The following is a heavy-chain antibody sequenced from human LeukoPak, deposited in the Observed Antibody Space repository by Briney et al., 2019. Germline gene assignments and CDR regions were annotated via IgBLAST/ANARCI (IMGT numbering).Heavy chain of an antibody. CDR3: ARDGGLGYCSGGSCYAPFSY. J-gene: IGHJ4*02. CDR2: IIPIFGTA. Sequence: SVKVSCKASGGTFSSYAVSWGRQAPGQGLEWMGGIIPIFGTANYAQKFQGRVTITADESTSTAYMELSSLRSEDTAVYYCARDGGLGYCSGGSCYAPFSYWGQGTLVTVSS. D-gene: IGHD2-15*01. CDR1: GGTFSSYA. V-gene: IGHV1-69*13.